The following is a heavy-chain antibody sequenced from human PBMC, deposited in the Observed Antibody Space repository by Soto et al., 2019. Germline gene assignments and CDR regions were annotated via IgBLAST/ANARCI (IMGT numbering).Heavy chain of an antibody. J-gene: IGHJ1*01. CDR2: IFYSGDS. CDR1: GSSVNTGDYY. V-gene: IGHV4-30-4*01. Sequence: VQLQGSGPGLVKPSPTLSLTCTVSGSSVNTGDYYWSYIRQSPGKGLEWLGYIFYSGDSYYNPSLKRRATISLNTSWNQISLTLTSLTDADTAVYFCVGTGTADDFWGQGTLVTVSS. CDR3: VGTGTADDF. D-gene: IGHD1-7*01.